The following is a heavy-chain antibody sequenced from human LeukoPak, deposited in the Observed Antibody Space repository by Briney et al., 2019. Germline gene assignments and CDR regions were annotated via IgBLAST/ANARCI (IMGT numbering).Heavy chain of an antibody. CDR1: GFTVSSNY. CDR2: IYSGGST. V-gene: IGHV3-66*01. J-gene: IGHJ4*02. D-gene: IGHD6-6*01. CDR3: ARLSARGSY. Sequence: GGSLRLSCAASGFTVSSNYMSWVRQAPGKGLEWVSVIYSGGSTYYADSVKGRFNIYRDNSKKTQYLKMNSLGAEDTAVYYCARLSARGSYWGQGTLVTVSS.